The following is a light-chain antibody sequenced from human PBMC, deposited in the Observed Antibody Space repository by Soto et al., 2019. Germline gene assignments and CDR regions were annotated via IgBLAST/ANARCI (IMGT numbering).Light chain of an antibody. Sequence: EIVLTQSPGTLSLSPGERASLSCRASQSISSNYLAWFQQKPGQAPRLLISTASSRATGIPDRFSGSGSGTDFTLTISRLEPEDFAVYYCHQYSSSPHTFGQGTRLETK. J-gene: IGKJ5*01. CDR2: TAS. V-gene: IGKV3-20*01. CDR3: HQYSSSPHT. CDR1: QSISSNY.